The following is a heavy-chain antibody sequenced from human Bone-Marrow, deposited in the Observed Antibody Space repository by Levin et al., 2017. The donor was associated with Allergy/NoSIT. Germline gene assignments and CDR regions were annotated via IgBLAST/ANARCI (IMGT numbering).Heavy chain of an antibody. D-gene: IGHD6-13*01. Sequence: GESLKISCKGSGYSFTSYWIGWVRQMPGKGLEWMGIIYPGDSDTRYSPSFQGQVTISADKSISTAYLQWSSLKASDTAMYYCARPGAKEQLSNAFDIWGQGTMVTVSS. J-gene: IGHJ3*02. CDR3: ARPGAKEQLSNAFDI. V-gene: IGHV5-51*01. CDR1: GYSFTSYW. CDR2: IYPGDSDT.